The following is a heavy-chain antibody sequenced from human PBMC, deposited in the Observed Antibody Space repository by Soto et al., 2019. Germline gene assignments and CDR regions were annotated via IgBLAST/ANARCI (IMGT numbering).Heavy chain of an antibody. J-gene: IGHJ4*02. Sequence: GGSLRLSCTGSGFPFSAYNINWVRQAPGKGLEWVSSITVGSSHIYQPNSMKGRLTISRDDAKNSVYLQIDSLRDEDTALYYCSRSPEVGVRGAYWGQGTLVTVSS. D-gene: IGHD3-16*01. V-gene: IGHV3-21*01. CDR1: GFPFSAYN. CDR3: SRSPEVGVRGAY. CDR2: ITVGSSHI.